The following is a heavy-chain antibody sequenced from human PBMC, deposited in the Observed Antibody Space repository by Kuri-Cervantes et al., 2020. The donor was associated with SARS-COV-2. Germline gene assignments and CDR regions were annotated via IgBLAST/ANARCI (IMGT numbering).Heavy chain of an antibody. J-gene: IGHJ4*02. CDR3: ATDTAMVDY. CDR1: GFTFSSYA. CDR2: ISYDGSNK. Sequence: LSLTCAASGFTFSSYAMHWVRQAPGKGLEWVAVISYDGSNKYYADSVKGRFTISRDNARNSLSLQMNSLRAEDTAMYYCATDTAMVDYWGQGTLVTVSS. V-gene: IGHV3-30-3*01. D-gene: IGHD5-18*01.